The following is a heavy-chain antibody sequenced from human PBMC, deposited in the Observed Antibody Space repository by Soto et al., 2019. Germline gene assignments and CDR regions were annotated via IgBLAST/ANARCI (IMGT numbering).Heavy chain of an antibody. CDR3: ARIRVVVYDAFDI. Sequence: QVTLKESGPVLVKPTETLTLTCTVSGFSLSNARMGVSWIRQPPVKALEWLAHIFSNDEKSYSTSLKSRLTIPKDNSKSQVVLTMTNMDPVDTATYYCARIRVVVYDAFDIWVQGTMVTVSS. CDR1: GFSLSNARMG. D-gene: IGHD2-15*01. CDR2: IFSNDEK. J-gene: IGHJ3*02. V-gene: IGHV2-26*01.